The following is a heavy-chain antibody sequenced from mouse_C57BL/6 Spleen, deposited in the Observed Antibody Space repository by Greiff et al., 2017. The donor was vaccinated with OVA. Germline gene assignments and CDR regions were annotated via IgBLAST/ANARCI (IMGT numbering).Heavy chain of an antibody. CDR3: ARSAGSHWYFDV. Sequence: VQLQQPGAELVRPGSSVKLSCKASGFTFTSYWMHWVKQRPKQGLEWIGNIDPSDSETHYNQKFKDKATLTVDKSSSTAYMQRSSLTSEDSAVYYCARSAGSHWYFDVWGTGTTVTVSS. J-gene: IGHJ1*03. V-gene: IGHV1-52*01. D-gene: IGHD3-1*01. CDR1: GFTFTSYW. CDR2: IDPSDSET.